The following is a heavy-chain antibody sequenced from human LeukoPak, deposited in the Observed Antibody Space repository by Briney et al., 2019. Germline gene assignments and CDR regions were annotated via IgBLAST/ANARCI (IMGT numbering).Heavy chain of an antibody. CDR1: GGSISSSSYY. D-gene: IGHD4-23*01. CDR2: IYYSGST. J-gene: IGHJ6*03. Sequence: PSQTLSLTCTVSGGSISSSSYYWGWIRQPPGKGLEWIGSIYYSGSTYYNPSLKSRVTISVDTSKNQFSLKLSSVTAADTAVYYCARFGGLRGSYYYYYYMDVWGKGTTVTISS. V-gene: IGHV4-39*07. CDR3: ARFGGLRGSYYYYYYMDV.